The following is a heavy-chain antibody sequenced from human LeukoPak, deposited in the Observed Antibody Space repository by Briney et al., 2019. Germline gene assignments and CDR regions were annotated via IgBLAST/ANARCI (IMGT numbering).Heavy chain of an antibody. CDR3: ASYSYYYDSSGYFDY. V-gene: IGHV3-11*01. J-gene: IGHJ4*02. CDR1: GFTFSDYY. CDR2: ISSSGSTI. Sequence: TGGSLRLSCAASGFTFSDYYMSWIRQAPGKGLEWVSYISSSGSTIYYADSVKGRFTISRDNAKNSLYLQMNSLRAEDTAVYYCASYSYYYDSSGYFDYWGQGTLVTVSS. D-gene: IGHD3-22*01.